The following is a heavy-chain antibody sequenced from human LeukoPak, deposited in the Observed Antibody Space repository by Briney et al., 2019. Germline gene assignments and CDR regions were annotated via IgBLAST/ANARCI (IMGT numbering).Heavy chain of an antibody. Sequence: QPGGSLRLYCAASGFTFSSYEMNWVRQAPGKGLEWVSYISSSGSTIYYADSVKGRFTISRDNAKDSLYLQMNSLRAEDTAVYYCARDLYSSSWYLGYFDYWGQGTLVTVSS. CDR1: GFTFSSYE. J-gene: IGHJ4*02. V-gene: IGHV3-48*03. CDR3: ARDLYSSSWYLGYFDY. CDR2: ISSSGSTI. D-gene: IGHD6-13*01.